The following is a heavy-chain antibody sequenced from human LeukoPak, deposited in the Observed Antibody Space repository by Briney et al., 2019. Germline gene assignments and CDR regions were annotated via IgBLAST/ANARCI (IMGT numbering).Heavy chain of an antibody. CDR2: INPNSGGT. CDR3: ARELRSSSPDAFDI. J-gene: IGHJ3*02. CDR1: GYTFTGYY. D-gene: IGHD6-6*01. V-gene: IGHV1-2*02. Sequence: GASVKVSCKASGYTFTGYYMHWVRQAPGQGLGWMGWINPNSGGTNYAQKFQGRVTMTRDTSISTAYMELSRLRSDDTAVYYCARELRSSSPDAFDIWGQGTMVTVSS.